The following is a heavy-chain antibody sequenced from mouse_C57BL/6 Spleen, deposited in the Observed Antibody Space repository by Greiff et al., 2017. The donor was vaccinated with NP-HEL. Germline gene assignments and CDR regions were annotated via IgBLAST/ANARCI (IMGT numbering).Heavy chain of an antibody. V-gene: IGHV1-82*01. J-gene: IGHJ4*01. CDR2: IYPGDGDT. CDR1: GYAFSSSW. D-gene: IGHD2-4*01. CDR3: AREGDDYGEYAMDY. Sequence: VQLQQSGPELVKPGASVKISCKASGYAFSSSWMNWVKQRPGKGLEWIGRIYPGDGDTNYNGKFKGKATLTADKSSSTAYMQLSSLTSEDSAVYFCAREGDDYGEYAMDYWGQGTSVTVSS.